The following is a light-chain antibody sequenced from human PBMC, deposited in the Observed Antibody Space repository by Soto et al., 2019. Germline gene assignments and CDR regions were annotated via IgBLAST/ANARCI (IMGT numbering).Light chain of an antibody. V-gene: IGKV3-20*01. Sequence: EIVLTQSPGTLSLSPGERATLSCRASQSVSNNYLAWYHQRPGQAPRLLIYDASRRATGIPDRFSGSGSGTDFSLTISRLEPEDFAVYYCQHYDSARWTFGLGTKVDI. J-gene: IGKJ1*01. CDR1: QSVSNNY. CDR3: QHYDSARWT. CDR2: DAS.